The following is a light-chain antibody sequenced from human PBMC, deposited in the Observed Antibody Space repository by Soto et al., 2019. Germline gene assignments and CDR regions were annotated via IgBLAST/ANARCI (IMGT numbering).Light chain of an antibody. J-gene: IGLJ2*01. CDR3: ETWDSNLGV. Sequence: QSVLTQSSSASASLGSSVKLTCTLSSGHSSYIIAWHQQQPGKAPRYLMKLEGSGSYNKGSGVPDRFSGSSSGADRYLTISNLQSEDEADYYCETWDSNLGVLGGGTKLTVL. CDR1: SGHSSYI. CDR2: LEGSGSY. V-gene: IGLV4-60*03.